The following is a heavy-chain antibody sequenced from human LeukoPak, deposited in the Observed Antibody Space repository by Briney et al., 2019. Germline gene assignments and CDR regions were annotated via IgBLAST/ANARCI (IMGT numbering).Heavy chain of an antibody. Sequence: PGGSLRLSCAASGFTFSSYWMSWVRQAPGKGLEWVANIKQDGSEKYYVDSVKGRFTISRDNSKNTLYLQMNSLRPEDTAVYYCARGHSGSYVDYWGQGTPVTVSS. J-gene: IGHJ4*02. CDR3: ARGHSGSYVDY. CDR2: IKQDGSEK. D-gene: IGHD1-26*01. CDR1: GFTFSSYW. V-gene: IGHV3-7*01.